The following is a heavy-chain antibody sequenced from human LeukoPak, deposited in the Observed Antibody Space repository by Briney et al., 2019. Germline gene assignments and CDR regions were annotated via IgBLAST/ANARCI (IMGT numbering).Heavy chain of an antibody. CDR3: ARVSGSSWYFDYFDY. CDR1: GGSISSGYY. CDR2: IYYSGST. V-gene: IGHV4-39*07. D-gene: IGHD6-13*01. J-gene: IGHJ4*02. Sequence: SSETLSLTCTVSGGSISSGYYWGWVRQPPGKGLEWIGNIYYSGSTNYNPSLKSRVTISVDTSKNQFSLKLSSVTAADTAVYYCARVSGSSWYFDYFDYWGQGTLVTVSS.